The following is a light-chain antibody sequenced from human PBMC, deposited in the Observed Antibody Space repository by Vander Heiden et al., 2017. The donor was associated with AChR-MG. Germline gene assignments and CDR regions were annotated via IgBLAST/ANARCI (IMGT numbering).Light chain of an antibody. CDR2: GAS. J-gene: IGKJ1*01. CDR3: QQYGSSRT. V-gene: IGKV3-20*01. CDR1: QSISSSY. Sequence: EIVLTQSPGTLSLSPGERATLSCRASQSISSSYFAWYKQKPGQAPRLLIYGASSRATGIPDRFSGSGSGTDFTLTISRLEPEDFAVYYCQQYGSSRTFGQGTKVEIK.